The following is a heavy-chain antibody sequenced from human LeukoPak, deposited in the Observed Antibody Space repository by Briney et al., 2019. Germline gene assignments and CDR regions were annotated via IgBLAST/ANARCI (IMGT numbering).Heavy chain of an antibody. CDR2: IYYSGST. Sequence: SETLSLTCTVSGGSISSSSYYWGWIRQPPGKGLEWIGSIYYSGSTYYNPSLKSRVTISVDTSKNQFSLKLSSVTAADTAVYYCARIVVADFDYWGQGTLVTVSS. CDR3: ARIVVADFDY. CDR1: GGSISSSSYY. V-gene: IGHV4-39*01. D-gene: IGHD3-22*01. J-gene: IGHJ4*02.